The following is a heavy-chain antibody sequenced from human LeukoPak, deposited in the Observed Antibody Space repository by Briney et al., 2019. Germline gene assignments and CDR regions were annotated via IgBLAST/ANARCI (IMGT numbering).Heavy chain of an antibody. D-gene: IGHD1-26*01. V-gene: IGHV3-23*01. CDR1: GFTFSSYA. J-gene: IGHJ4*02. CDR2: ISGSGGST. CDR3: AALPGATSDY. Sequence: GGSLRLSCAASGFTFSSYAMSWVRQAPGKGLEWVSAISGSGGSTYYADSVKGRFTISRDDSKNTLYLQMNSLRAEDTAVYYCAALPGATSDYWGQGTLVTVSS.